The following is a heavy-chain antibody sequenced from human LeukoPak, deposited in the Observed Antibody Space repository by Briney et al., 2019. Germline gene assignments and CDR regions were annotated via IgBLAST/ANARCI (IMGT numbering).Heavy chain of an antibody. CDR1: GYTFTSYA. D-gene: IGHD6-13*01. J-gene: IGHJ5*02. CDR3: ARESSSRYESPFDP. Sequence: ASVKVSCKASGYTFTSYAMHWVRQAPGQRLEWMGWINAGNGNTKYSQKFQGRVTITRDTSASTAYMELSSLRSEDTAVYYCARESSSRYESPFDPWGQGTLVTVSS. V-gene: IGHV1-3*01. CDR2: INAGNGNT.